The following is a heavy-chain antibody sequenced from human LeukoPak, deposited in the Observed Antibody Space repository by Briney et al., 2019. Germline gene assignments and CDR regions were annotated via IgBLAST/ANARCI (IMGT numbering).Heavy chain of an antibody. D-gene: IGHD3-22*01. CDR3: ARVGFEWSSGYPIGV. V-gene: IGHV3-23*01. J-gene: IGHJ4*02. Sequence: PGGSLRLSCAASGFTFSSYAMSWVRQAPGKGLEWVSAISGSGGSTYYADSVKGRFTISRDNSKNTLYLQMNSLRAEDTAVYYCARVGFEWSSGYPIGVWGQGTLVTVSS. CDR2: ISGSGGST. CDR1: GFTFSSYA.